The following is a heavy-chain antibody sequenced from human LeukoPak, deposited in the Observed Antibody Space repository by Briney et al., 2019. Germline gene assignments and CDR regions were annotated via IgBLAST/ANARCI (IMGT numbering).Heavy chain of an antibody. J-gene: IGHJ4*02. D-gene: IGHD1-14*01. Sequence: GGSLRLSCAASGFTFSSYSMNWVRQAPGKGLEWVSYISSSSSTIYYADSVKGRFTISRDNAKNSLYLQMNSLRAEDTAVYYCARLPWETSRPPEPDYWGQGTLVTVSS. CDR1: GFTFSSYS. CDR2: ISSSSSTI. CDR3: ARLPWETSRPPEPDY. V-gene: IGHV3-48*01.